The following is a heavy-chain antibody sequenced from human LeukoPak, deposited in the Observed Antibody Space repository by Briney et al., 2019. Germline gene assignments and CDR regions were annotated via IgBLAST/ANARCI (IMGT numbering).Heavy chain of an antibody. Sequence: GASVKVSCKASGYTFTGYYMHWVRQAPGQGLEWMGWINPNSGGTNYAQKFQGRVTMTRDTSISTAYMELSRLRSDDTAVYCCARGGDSSGYYPQDYWGQGTLVTVSS. D-gene: IGHD3-22*01. J-gene: IGHJ4*02. CDR2: INPNSGGT. CDR3: ARGGDSSGYYPQDY. V-gene: IGHV1-2*02. CDR1: GYTFTGYY.